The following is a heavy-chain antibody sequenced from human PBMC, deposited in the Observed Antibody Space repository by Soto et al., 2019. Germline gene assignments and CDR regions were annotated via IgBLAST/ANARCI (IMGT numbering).Heavy chain of an antibody. CDR1: GFSLSTSGLG. J-gene: IGHJ4*02. D-gene: IGHD6-19*01. Sequence: QITLKESGPTLVRPTQTLTLTCTFSGFSLSTSGLGVGWIRQPPGKALEWLALIYWNDDKRYSPSLKARLTTTKDTSNNQVVLTMTNMDPVDTATYYCAHRPSGWYLFDYWGQGTLVTVSS. V-gene: IGHV2-5*01. CDR2: IYWNDDK. CDR3: AHRPSGWYLFDY.